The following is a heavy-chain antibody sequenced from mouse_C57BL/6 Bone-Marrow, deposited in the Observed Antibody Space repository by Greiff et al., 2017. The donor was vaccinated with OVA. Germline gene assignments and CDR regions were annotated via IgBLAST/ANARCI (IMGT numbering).Heavy chain of an antibody. CDR1: GYTFTSYW. J-gene: IGHJ1*03. V-gene: IGHV1-53*01. Sequence: QVQLQQPGTELVKPGASVKLSCKASGYTFTSYWMHWVKQRPGQGLEWIGNINPSNGGTNYNEKFKSKATLTVDKSSSTAYMQLSSLTSEDSAVYYCARPRNYYGSSYWYFDVWGTGTTVTVSS. CDR2: INPSNGGT. D-gene: IGHD1-1*01. CDR3: ARPRNYYGSSYWYFDV.